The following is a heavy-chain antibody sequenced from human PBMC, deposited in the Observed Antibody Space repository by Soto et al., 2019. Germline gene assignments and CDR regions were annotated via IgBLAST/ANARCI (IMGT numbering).Heavy chain of an antibody. J-gene: IGHJ4*02. CDR3: ARDRRDYDILSGYPAYYFAY. CDR2: ISAYNGNT. Sequence: ASVKVSCKASGYTFTSYGISWVRQAPGQGLEWMGWISAYNGNTSYAQKLQGRVTMTTDTSTSTAYMELRSLRSDDTAVYYCARDRRDYDILSGYPAYYFAYWGQGTLVTVSS. D-gene: IGHD3-9*01. V-gene: IGHV1-18*04. CDR1: GYTFTSYG.